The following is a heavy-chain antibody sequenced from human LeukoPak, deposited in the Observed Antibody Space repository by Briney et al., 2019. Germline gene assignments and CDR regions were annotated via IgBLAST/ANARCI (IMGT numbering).Heavy chain of an antibody. CDR1: AFTFSSSW. CDR2: INEDGSKK. V-gene: IGHV3-7*05. CDR3: DYRGE. Sequence: GGSLRPSCVGSAFTFSSSWMNWVRQAPGKGLEWVANINEDGSKKSYVDSVKGRFTISRDNAKNSLFLQMSSLRAEDTALYYCDYRGEWGQGILVTVSS. D-gene: IGHD3-10*01. J-gene: IGHJ4*02.